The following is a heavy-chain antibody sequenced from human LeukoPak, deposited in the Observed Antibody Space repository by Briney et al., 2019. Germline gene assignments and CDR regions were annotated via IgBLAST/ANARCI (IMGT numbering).Heavy chain of an antibody. CDR1: VVSISSGGHY. CDR3: ARDPGFDGTYSYFFDF. CDR2: IYSGGST. V-gene: IGHV4-31*03. D-gene: IGHD1-26*01. Sequence: SETLSLTCTVSVVSISSGGHYWSWIRQHPGEALEWIGYIYSGGSTYHNPSLNSRVTISRDTSSNQFSLNLRSVTAADAAVYYCARDPGFDGTYSYFFDFWGQGALVTVSS. J-gene: IGHJ4*02.